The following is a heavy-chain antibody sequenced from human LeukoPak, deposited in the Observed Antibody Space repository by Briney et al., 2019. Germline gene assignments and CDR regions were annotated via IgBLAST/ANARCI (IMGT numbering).Heavy chain of an antibody. CDR2: IGTASDT. J-gene: IGHJ6*03. CDR1: GFTFSSFD. V-gene: IGHV3-13*01. Sequence: GGSLRLSCAASGFTFSSFDMHWVRQPTGQGREWVSTIGTASDTYYPGSVEGRFTLSRDNAKNSLYLQMNSLTAGDTAVYYCARGPPRGKYYYMDVWGKGTTVTVSS. CDR3: ARGPPRGKYYYMDV. D-gene: IGHD1-1*01.